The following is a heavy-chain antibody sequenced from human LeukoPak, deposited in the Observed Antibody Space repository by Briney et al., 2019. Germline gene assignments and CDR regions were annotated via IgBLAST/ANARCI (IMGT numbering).Heavy chain of an antibody. CDR1: GYTFTSYA. D-gene: IGHD6-13*01. CDR3: ARAPDVIIAAPLDP. CDR2: INTNTGNP. V-gene: IGHV7-4-1*02. Sequence: ASVKVSCKASGYTFTSYAMNWVRQAPGQGLEWMGWINTNTGNPTYAQGFTGRFVFSLDTSVSTAYLQISSLKAEDTAVYYCARAPDVIIAAPLDPWGQGTLVTVSS. J-gene: IGHJ5*02.